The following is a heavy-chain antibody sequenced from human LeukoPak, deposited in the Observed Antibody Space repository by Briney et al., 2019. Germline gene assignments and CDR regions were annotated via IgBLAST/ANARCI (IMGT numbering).Heavy chain of an antibody. Sequence: ASVKVSCKASGYTFTGYYMHWVRQAPGQGLEWIGWINPNSGGTNYAQKFQGRVTMTRDTSISTAYMELSRLRSDDTAVYYCAKDATPGNSIWDYFARWGPGTLVTVSS. CDR1: GYTFTGYY. V-gene: IGHV1-2*02. CDR2: INPNSGGT. J-gene: IGHJ4*01. CDR3: AKDATPGNSIWDYFAR. D-gene: IGHD1-7*01.